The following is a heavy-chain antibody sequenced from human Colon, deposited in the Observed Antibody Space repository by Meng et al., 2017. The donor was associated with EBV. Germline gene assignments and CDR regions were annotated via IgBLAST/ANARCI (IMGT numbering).Heavy chain of an antibody. CDR2: IIHGGSP. CDR3: ARTNYGDYNWFDP. Sequence: QVQLQQWGAGLLKPSETLSLTCAVNGGSLSGAYWNWIRQPPGKGLEWIGEIIHGGSPSYNPSLKSRVTISIDTSKNQLSLMLSSVTAADTAVYFCARTNYGDYNWFDPWGQGTLVTVSS. V-gene: IGHV4-34*12. J-gene: IGHJ5*02. D-gene: IGHD4-17*01. CDR1: GGSLSGAY.